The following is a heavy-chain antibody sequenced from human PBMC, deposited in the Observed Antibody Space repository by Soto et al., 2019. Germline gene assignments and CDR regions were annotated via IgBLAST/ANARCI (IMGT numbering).Heavy chain of an antibody. CDR3: AKEALSYSSSWYYFDY. CDR1: GGSISSYY. Sequence: SETLSLTCTVSGGSISSYYWSWIRQPAGKGLEWIGRIYTSGSTNYNPSLKSRVTMSVDTSKNQFSLKLSSVTAADTAVYYCAKEALSYSSSWYYFDYWGQGTLVTVSS. V-gene: IGHV4-4*07. CDR2: IYTSGST. D-gene: IGHD6-13*01. J-gene: IGHJ4*02.